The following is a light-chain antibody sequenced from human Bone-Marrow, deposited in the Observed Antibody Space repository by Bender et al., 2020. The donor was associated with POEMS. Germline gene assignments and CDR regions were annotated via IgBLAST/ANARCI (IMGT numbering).Light chain of an antibody. CDR3: SSYTSAKTWV. Sequence: QSVLTQPASVSGSPGQSITISCTGTSSDIGTYDYVAWYQQYPGRAPNLLIYDVNNRPSGVSSRFSGSKSGNTAFLTISGLQGEDEADFYCSSYTSAKTWVFGGGTKVTVL. J-gene: IGLJ3*02. CDR2: DVN. V-gene: IGLV2-14*03. CDR1: SSDIGTYDY.